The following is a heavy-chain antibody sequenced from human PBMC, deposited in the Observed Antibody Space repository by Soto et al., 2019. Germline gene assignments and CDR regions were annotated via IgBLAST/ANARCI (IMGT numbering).Heavy chain of an antibody. CDR3: VGSPGGLGWFDP. Sequence: SETLSLTSTVSGGFISRSSYYWGWIRQPPGKGLEWIGSIYYSGSTYYNPSLKSRVTISVDTSKNQFSLKLSSVTAADTAVYFCVGSPGGLGWFDPWGLGILVT. D-gene: IGHD6-19*01. J-gene: IGHJ5*02. CDR2: IYYSGST. CDR1: GGFISRSSYY. V-gene: IGHV4-39*01.